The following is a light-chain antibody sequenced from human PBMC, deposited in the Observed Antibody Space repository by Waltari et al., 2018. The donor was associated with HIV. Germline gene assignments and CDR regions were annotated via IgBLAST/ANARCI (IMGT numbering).Light chain of an antibody. CDR2: DVS. V-gene: IGKV3-11*01. Sequence: EIVLTQSPATLSLSPGERATLSCRASQTVSSYLGWYQVKPGQAPRLLIYDVSKRATGIPARFSGSGSGTDFTLTISSLEPEDSAFYYCQQRTNWPPLTFGGGTKLEIK. CDR1: QTVSSY. CDR3: QQRTNWPPLT. J-gene: IGKJ4*01.